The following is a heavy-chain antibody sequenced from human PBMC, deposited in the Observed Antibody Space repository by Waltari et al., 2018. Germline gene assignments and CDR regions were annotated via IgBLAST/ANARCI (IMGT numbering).Heavy chain of an antibody. V-gene: IGHV4-59*08. J-gene: IGHJ4*02. CDR1: GGSISSYY. CDR3: ARQVGGSGSYYNDY. CDR2: IYYSGST. D-gene: IGHD3-10*01. Sequence: QVQLQESGPGLVKPSETLSLTCTVSGGSISSYYWSWIRQPPGKGLEWIGYIYYSGSTYYNPSLKSRVTISVDTSKNQFSLKLSSVTAADTAVYYCARQVGGSGSYYNDYWGQGTLVTVSS.